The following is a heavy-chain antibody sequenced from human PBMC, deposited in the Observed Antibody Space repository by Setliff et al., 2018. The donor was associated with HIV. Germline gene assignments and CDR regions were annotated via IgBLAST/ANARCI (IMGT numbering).Heavy chain of an antibody. V-gene: IGHV4-31*03. CDR1: GGSISSGVCY. CDR2: IHYSGSI. CDR3: ARVCPPVRYNFWSGYYPKAGYFDY. J-gene: IGHJ4*02. D-gene: IGHD3-3*01. Sequence: LTCTVSGGSISSGVCYWSWIRHHPGKGLEWIGYIHYSGSIYYNPSLKSRVTISVDTSKNQFSLKLSSVTAADTAVYYCARVCPPVRYNFWSGYYPKAGYFDYWGQGALVTVSS.